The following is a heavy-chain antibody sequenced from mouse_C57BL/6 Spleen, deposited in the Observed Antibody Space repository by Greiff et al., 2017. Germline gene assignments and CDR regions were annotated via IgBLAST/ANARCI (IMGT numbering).Heavy chain of an antibody. CDR3: ARTVYGSSDYAMDY. CDR2: INPSSGYT. D-gene: IGHD1-1*01. CDR1: GYTFTSYT. V-gene: IGHV1-4*01. Sequence: QVQLQQSGAELARPGASVKMSCKASGYTFTSYTMHWVKQRPGQGLEWIGYINPSSGYTKYNQKFKDKATLTADKSSSTAYMQLSSLTSEDSAVYYCARTVYGSSDYAMDYWGQGTSVTVSS. J-gene: IGHJ4*01.